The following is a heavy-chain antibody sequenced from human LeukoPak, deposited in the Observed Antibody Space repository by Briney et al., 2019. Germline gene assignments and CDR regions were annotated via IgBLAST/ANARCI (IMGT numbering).Heavy chain of an antibody. J-gene: IGHJ5*02. CDR3: ARGTYSSSWYWFDP. D-gene: IGHD6-13*01. CDR1: GGSISSTDYY. V-gene: IGHV4-61*08. Sequence: SETLSLTCTVSGGSISSTDYYWGRIRQPPGKGLEWIGYIYYSGSTNYNPSLKSRVTISVDTSKNQFSLKLSSVTAADTAVYYCARGTYSSSWYWFDPWGQGTLVTVSS. CDR2: IYYSGST.